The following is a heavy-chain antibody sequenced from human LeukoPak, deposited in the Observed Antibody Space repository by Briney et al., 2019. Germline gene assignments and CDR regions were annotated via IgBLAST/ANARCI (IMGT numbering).Heavy chain of an antibody. CDR1: GYTFTNYY. V-gene: IGHV1-2*06. D-gene: IGHD1-26*01. J-gene: IGHJ4*02. Sequence: ASVTVSCTTSGYTFTNYYIHWVRQAPGQGLEWMGRIDPNTGGTKSAKNFQGRVTMTRDTSISTAYMALSGLRSDDTAVYYCASLYDIVGTTVDYWGQGTLVTVSS. CDR2: IDPNTGGT. CDR3: ASLYDIVGTTVDY.